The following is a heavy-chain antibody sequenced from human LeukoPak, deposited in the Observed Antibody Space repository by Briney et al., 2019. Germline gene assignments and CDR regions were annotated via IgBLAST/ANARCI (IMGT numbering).Heavy chain of an antibody. CDR3: ARRYCIGTSCYDAFDI. CDR2: IYYSGST. J-gene: IGHJ3*02. V-gene: IGHV4-30-4*01. Sequence: SQTLSLTCTVSGGSISSGDYYWSWTRQPPGKGLEWIGYIYYSGSTYYNPSLKSRVTISVDTSKNQFSLKLSSVTAADTAVYYCARRYCIGTSCYDAFDIWGQGTMVTVSS. D-gene: IGHD2-2*01. CDR1: GGSISSGDYY.